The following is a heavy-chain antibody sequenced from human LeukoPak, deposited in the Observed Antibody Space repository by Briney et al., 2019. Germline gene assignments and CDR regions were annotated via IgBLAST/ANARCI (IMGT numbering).Heavy chain of an antibody. J-gene: IGHJ4*02. CDR1: GYTFTGYY. CDR3: ARGAPVRFVVVPAAMGY. V-gene: IGHV1-2*02. Sequence: GASVKVSCKASGYTFTGYYMHWVRQAPGQGLEWMGWINPNSGGTNYAQKFQGRVTMTRDTSISTAYMELSRLRSDDTAVYYCARGAPVRFVVVPAAMGYWGQGTLVTVSS. D-gene: IGHD2-2*01. CDR2: INPNSGGT.